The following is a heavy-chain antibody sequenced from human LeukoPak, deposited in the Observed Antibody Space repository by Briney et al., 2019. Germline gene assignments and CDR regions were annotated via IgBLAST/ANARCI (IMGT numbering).Heavy chain of an antibody. CDR3: AKKRVLVVPAADFDY. D-gene: IGHD2-2*01. Sequence: PGGSLRLSCAASGFTFSNAYMNWVRQAPGRGLEWVSGISGSGGSTYYADSVKGRFTISRDNSKYTLYLQVNSLRAEDTAIYYCAKKRVLVVPAADFDYWGQGTLVTVSS. CDR2: ISGSGGST. V-gene: IGHV3-23*01. J-gene: IGHJ4*02. CDR1: GFTFSNAY.